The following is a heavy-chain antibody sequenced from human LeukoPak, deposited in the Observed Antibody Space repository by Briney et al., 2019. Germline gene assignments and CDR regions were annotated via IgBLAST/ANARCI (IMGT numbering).Heavy chain of an antibody. J-gene: IGHJ4*02. CDR3: ARTDYGGASLHPVGDY. D-gene: IGHD4-23*01. CDR2: ITPIFGMS. CDR1: GGTFSSYG. V-gene: IGHV1-69*13. Sequence: ASVKVSCKASGGTFSSYGISWVRQAPGQGLEWMGGITPIFGMSNYAQKFQGRATITADESTSTAYMELSSLTSDDTAVYYCARTDYGGASLHPVGDYWGQGTLVTVSS.